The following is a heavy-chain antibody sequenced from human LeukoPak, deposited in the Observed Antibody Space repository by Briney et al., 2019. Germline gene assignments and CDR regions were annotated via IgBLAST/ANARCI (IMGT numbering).Heavy chain of an antibody. V-gene: IGHV3-66*01. CDR3: ARVPTYYDILTGYYFDY. Sequence: GGSLRLSCAASGFTVSNNYMSWVRQAPGKGLEWVSVIYSGGYTYYADSVKGRFTISRDNSKNTLYLQMNSLRAEDTAVYYCARVPTYYDILTGYYFDYWGQGTLVTVSS. D-gene: IGHD3-9*01. CDR1: GFTVSNNY. CDR2: IYSGGYT. J-gene: IGHJ4*02.